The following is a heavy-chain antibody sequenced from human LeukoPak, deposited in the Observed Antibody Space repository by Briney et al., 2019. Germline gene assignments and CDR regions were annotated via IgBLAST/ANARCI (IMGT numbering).Heavy chain of an antibody. Sequence: SETLSLTCTVSGGSISSYYWSWIRQPAGKGLEWIGRIYTSGSTNYNPSLKSRVTMSVDTSKNQFSLKLSSVTAADTAVYYCARHVSGGWPKNDAFDIWGQGTMVTVSS. J-gene: IGHJ3*02. CDR3: ARHVSGGWPKNDAFDI. D-gene: IGHD6-19*01. CDR1: GGSISSYY. V-gene: IGHV4-4*07. CDR2: IYTSGST.